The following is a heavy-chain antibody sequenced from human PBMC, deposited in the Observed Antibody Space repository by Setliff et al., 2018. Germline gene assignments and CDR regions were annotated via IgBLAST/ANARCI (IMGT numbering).Heavy chain of an antibody. CDR3: VRRNSHCYEGNFDY. J-gene: IGHJ4*02. V-gene: IGHV4-59*11. D-gene: IGHD3-3*01. Sequence: SETLSLTCTVSGGSISGQYWSWIRKPPGKGLEWIGTVFFSGNINYNPSLWSRVTISIDPSKNQFSLKLSSMSTADAAVYYCVRRNSHCYEGNFDYWGQGTSVTVS. CDR1: GGSISGQY. CDR2: VFFSGNI.